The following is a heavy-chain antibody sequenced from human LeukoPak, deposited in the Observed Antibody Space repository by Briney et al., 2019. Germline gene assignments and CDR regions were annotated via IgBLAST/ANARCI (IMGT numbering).Heavy chain of an antibody. J-gene: IGHJ4*02. V-gene: IGHV1-69*05. D-gene: IGHD3-3*01. CDR1: GGTFSSYA. CDR2: IIPIFATA. CDR3: ATLTPWSGDDGGDLDY. Sequence: ASVKVSCKASGGTFSSYAISWVRQAPGQGLEWMGGIIPIFATANYAQKFQGRVTITTDESTSTAYMELSSLRSEDTAVYYCATLTPWSGDDGGDLDYWGQGTLVTVSS.